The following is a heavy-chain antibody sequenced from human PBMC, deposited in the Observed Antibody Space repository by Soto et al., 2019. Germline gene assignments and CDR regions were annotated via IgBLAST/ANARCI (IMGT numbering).Heavy chain of an antibody. CDR2: ISNDGSNE. CDR3: AKGEVRGIIPSYFDY. Sequence: LRLSCAGSGFTFRWFGMNWVRQAPGKGLEWVARISNDGSNEYYVDSVKGRFTISRDNSKNTLYLQMDSLRAEDTAVYYCAKGEVRGIIPSYFDYWGLGTLVTVSS. D-gene: IGHD3-10*01. J-gene: IGHJ4*02. V-gene: IGHV3-30*18. CDR1: GFTFRWFG.